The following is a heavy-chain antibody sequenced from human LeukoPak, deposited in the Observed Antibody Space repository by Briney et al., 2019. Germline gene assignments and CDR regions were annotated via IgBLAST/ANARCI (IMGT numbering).Heavy chain of an antibody. CDR1: GFTFSSYA. J-gene: IGHJ4*02. CDR3: ASNTGTVFDY. CDR2: INGRGGST. Sequence: GGSLRLSCGASGFTFSSYAMSWVRQAPGKGLEWVSGINGRGGSTYYADSVKGRFTISRDNSKNTLYLQMNSLRAEDTAVYYCASNTGTVFDYWGQGALVTVSS. D-gene: IGHD7-27*01. V-gene: IGHV3-23*01.